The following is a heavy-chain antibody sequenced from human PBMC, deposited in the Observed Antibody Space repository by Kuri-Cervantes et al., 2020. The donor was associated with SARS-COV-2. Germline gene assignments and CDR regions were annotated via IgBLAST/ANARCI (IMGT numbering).Heavy chain of an antibody. CDR1: GYTFTGYY. CDR3: ARGGFTMIVVVKDAFDI. CDR2: INPDRGNT. D-gene: IGHD3-22*01. V-gene: IGHV1-2*02. J-gene: IGHJ3*02. Sequence: ASVKVSCKASGYTFTGYYIHWVRQAPGQGLEWMGWINPDRGNTNYAQKFQGRVTLARDTSISTAYMELSRLRSDDTAVYYCARGGFTMIVVVKDAFDIWGQGTMVTVSS.